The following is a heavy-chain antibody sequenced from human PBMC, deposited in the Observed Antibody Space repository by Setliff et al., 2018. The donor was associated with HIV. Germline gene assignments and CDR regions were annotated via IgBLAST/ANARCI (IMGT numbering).Heavy chain of an antibody. CDR2: IYHSGST. CDR3: ARLVWTGYGSRASDI. D-gene: IGHD5-12*01. Sequence: SETLSLTCAVSGGSISSNWWSWVRQSPGKGLEWIGEIYHSGSTHYNPSLQSRVAISIDTSKTQFSLKLTSVTTADTAVYYCARLVWTGYGSRASDIWGQGTVVTVSS. J-gene: IGHJ3*02. V-gene: IGHV4-4*02. CDR1: GGSISSNW.